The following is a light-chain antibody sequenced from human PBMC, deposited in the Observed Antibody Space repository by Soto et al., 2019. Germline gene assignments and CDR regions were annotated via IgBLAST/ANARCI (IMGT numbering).Light chain of an antibody. J-gene: IGLJ3*02. CDR1: SSDIGSNS. V-gene: IGLV1-44*01. CDR3: ATWSDSLKGWV. CDR2: GND. Sequence: QAVVTQPPSASRTPGQRVTIPCSGSSSDIGSNSVNWYQQLPGAAPRLLIYGNDHRPSGVPDRFSASKSGTSASLAISGLRSEDDAFYYCATWSDSLKGWVFGGGTKVTVL.